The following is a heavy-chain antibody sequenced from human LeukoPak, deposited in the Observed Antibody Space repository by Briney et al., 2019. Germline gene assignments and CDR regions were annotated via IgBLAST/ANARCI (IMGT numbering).Heavy chain of an antibody. CDR1: GYTFTDYH. J-gene: IGHJ4*02. Sequence: GASVKVSCKASGYTFTDYHINWVRRATGQGLKWMGWINPNSGDRGYAQKFQGRVTITRDTSITTAYMDLSSLRSEDAAVYFCARTTSFTASGYDYWGQGTLVTVSS. V-gene: IGHV1-8*03. CDR2: INPNSGDR. CDR3: ARTTSFTASGYDY. D-gene: IGHD6-25*01.